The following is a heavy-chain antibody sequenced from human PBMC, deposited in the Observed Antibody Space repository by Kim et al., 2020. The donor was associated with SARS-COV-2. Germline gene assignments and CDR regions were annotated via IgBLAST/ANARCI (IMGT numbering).Heavy chain of an antibody. CDR2: IYYSGST. Sequence: SETLSLTCTVSGGSISSYYWSWIRQPPGKGLEWFGYIYYSGSTNYNPSLKSRVTISVDTSKNQFSLKLSSVTAADTAVYYCARDPTIFGVVQYYFDYWGQGTLVTVSS. CDR1: GGSISSYY. V-gene: IGHV4-59*01. D-gene: IGHD3-3*01. CDR3: ARDPTIFGVVQYYFDY. J-gene: IGHJ4*02.